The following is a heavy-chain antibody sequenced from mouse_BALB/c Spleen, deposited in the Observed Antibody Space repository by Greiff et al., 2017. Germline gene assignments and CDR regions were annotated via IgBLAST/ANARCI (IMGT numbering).Heavy chain of an antibody. CDR1: GYTFTDYV. V-gene: IGHV1-77*01. D-gene: IGHD1-1*01. CDR2: IYPGSGST. J-gene: IGHJ2*01. Sequence: QVQLKESGPELVKPGASVKMSCKASGYTFTDYVISWVKQRTGQGLEWIGEIYPGSGSTYYNEKFKGKATLTADKSSNTAYMQLSSLTSEDSAVYFCHYYGSSYYFDYWGQGTTLTVSS. CDR3: HYYGSSYYFDY.